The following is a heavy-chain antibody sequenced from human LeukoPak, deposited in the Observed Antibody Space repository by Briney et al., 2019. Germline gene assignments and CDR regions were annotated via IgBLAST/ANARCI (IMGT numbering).Heavy chain of an antibody. V-gene: IGHV3-23*01. CDR1: GFTFRSCA. CDR3: AKSSSRYYYYYGMDV. D-gene: IGHD6-13*01. J-gene: IGHJ6*04. Sequence: GGSLRLSCAASGFTFRSCAMSWVRQAPGKGLEWVSGISGSGGGTYYADSVKGRFTISRDNSRNTLYLQMNSLRAEDTAVYYCAKSSSRYYYYYGMDVWGKGTTVTVSS. CDR2: ISGSGGGT.